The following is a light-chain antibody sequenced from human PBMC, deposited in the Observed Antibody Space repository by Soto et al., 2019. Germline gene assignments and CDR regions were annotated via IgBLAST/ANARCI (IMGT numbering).Light chain of an antibody. V-gene: IGLV2-8*01. CDR2: EVN. CDR3: SSYAGDNTYV. J-gene: IGLJ1*01. Sequence: QSALTQPPYASGSPGQSVSISCTGTSRDIGDYNYVSWYQQHPGKAPKLIIYEVNRRPSGVPDRFSASKSANTASLTVAGLQAEDEADYYCSSYAGDNTYVFGSGTKLTVL. CDR1: SRDIGDYNY.